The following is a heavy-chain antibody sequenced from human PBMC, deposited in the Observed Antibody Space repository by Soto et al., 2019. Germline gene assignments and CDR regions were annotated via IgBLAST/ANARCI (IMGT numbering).Heavy chain of an antibody. J-gene: IGHJ5*02. D-gene: IGHD3-10*01. Sequence: QVQLVQSGAEVKKPGSSVKVSCKASRGTFSSYTISWVRQAPGRGLEWMGRIIPILGIANYAQKFQGRVTITADKSTSTAYMELSSLRSEDTAVYYCARAGYHYGSGWFDPWGQGTLVTVSS. CDR1: RGTFSSYT. CDR2: IIPILGIA. CDR3: ARAGYHYGSGWFDP. V-gene: IGHV1-69*02.